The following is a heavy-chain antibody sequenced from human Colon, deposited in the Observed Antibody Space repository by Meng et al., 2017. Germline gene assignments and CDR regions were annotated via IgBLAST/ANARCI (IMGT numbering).Heavy chain of an antibody. D-gene: IGHD2-2*01. CDR2: IYHGGNT. CDR1: GGSINSSNW. J-gene: IGHJ5*02. V-gene: IGHV4-4*02. Sequence: QVQQQESGPGLVKPSGTLSLTCAVSGGSINSSNWWLWVRQPPGKGLEWLGEIYHGGNTNYNPSLKSRVTLSLDKSKNQFSLRLTSVTAADTAMYYCSRGVVAGAMVWFDPWGPGTLVTVSS. CDR3: SRGVVAGAMVWFDP.